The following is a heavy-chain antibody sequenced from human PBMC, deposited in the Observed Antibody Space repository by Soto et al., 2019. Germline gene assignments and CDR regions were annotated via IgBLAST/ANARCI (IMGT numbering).Heavy chain of an antibody. J-gene: IGHJ5*02. Sequence: ESVTLPFTVSQNTFPGSLIACVHPLPGKGLECMGIIYPDDSDTRYSPSFQGQVTISVDKSITTAYLQWSSLKASDTAMYYCARSRGVGSQLWVDPWGQGTQVTVSS. CDR1: QNTFPGSL. CDR2: IYPDDSDT. V-gene: IGHV5-51*07. CDR3: ARSRGVGSQLWVDP. D-gene: IGHD2-8*02.